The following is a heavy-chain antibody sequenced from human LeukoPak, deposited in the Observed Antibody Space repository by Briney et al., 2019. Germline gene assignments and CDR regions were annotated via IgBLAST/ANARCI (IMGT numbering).Heavy chain of an antibody. Sequence: SETLSLTCTVSGGSISSSSYYWGWIRQPPGKGLEWIGSIYYSGSTYYNPSLKSRVTISVDTSKNRFSLKLSSVTAADTAVYYCARDGYGIAARPIDYWGQGTLVTVSS. D-gene: IGHD6-6*01. V-gene: IGHV4-39*07. J-gene: IGHJ4*02. CDR1: GGSISSSSYY. CDR2: IYYSGST. CDR3: ARDGYGIAARPIDY.